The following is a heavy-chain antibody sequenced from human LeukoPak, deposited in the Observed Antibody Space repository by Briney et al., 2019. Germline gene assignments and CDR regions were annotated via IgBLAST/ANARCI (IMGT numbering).Heavy chain of an antibody. J-gene: IGHJ4*02. Sequence: SETLSLTCTVSGGSVYTSDYYWSWVRQPQGKGPEWIGEIYYSGKTNYNPSLKSRVPISIDTSKHQFSLKLTSLTSTPTAVYSTPTTFDSWGQGNLVTASS. CDR2: IYYSGKT. D-gene: IGHD2-15*01. CDR1: GGSVYTSDYY. CDR3: PTTFDS. V-gene: IGHV4-30-4*03.